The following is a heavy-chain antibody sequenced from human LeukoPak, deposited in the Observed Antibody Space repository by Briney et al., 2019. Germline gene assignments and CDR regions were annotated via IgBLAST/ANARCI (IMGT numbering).Heavy chain of an antibody. CDR3: AKRYPSGSHAFDI. CDR1: GFTFSSYG. CDR2: ISGSGGST. V-gene: IGHV3-23*01. D-gene: IGHD1-26*01. J-gene: IGHJ3*02. Sequence: GGSLRLSCAASGFTFSSYGMHWVRQAPGKGLEWVSAISGSGGSTYYADSVKGRFTISRDNSKDTLYLQMNSLRAEDTAVYYCAKRYPSGSHAFDIWGQGTMVTVSS.